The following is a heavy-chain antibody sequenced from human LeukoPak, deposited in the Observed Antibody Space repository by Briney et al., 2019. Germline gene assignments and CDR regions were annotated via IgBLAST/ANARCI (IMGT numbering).Heavy chain of an antibody. CDR1: GGSISSYF. CDR2: FYNSGRT. J-gene: IGHJ4*02. D-gene: IGHD6-19*01. CDR3: ARGLEDSGWQPFYFDS. V-gene: IGHV4-59*01. Sequence: SETLSLTCTVSGGSISSYFWTWIRQPPGKGLEWIGYFYNSGRTKYNPSLKSRVTISVDTSKSHFSLRLSSVTAADTGVYYCARGLEDSGWQPFYFDSWGQGSLVTVSS.